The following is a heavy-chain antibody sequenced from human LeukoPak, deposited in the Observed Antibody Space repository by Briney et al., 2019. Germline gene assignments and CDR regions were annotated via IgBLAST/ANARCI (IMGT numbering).Heavy chain of an antibody. CDR3: ARDGRPPGRWVGYYYYMDV. D-gene: IGHD4-23*01. CDR1: GFTFDDYA. Sequence: GGSLRLSCAASGFTFDDYAMHWVRQAPGKGLEWVSGISWNSGSIGYADSVKGRFTISRDNSKNTLYLQMNSLRAEDTAVYYCARDGRPPGRWVGYYYYMDVWGKGTTVTVSS. V-gene: IGHV3-9*01. CDR2: ISWNSGSI. J-gene: IGHJ6*03.